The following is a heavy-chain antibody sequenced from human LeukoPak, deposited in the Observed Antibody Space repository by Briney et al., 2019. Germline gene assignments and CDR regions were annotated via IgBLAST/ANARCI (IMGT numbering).Heavy chain of an antibody. J-gene: IGHJ4*02. CDR2: IYSCDSET. CDR1: GYRFTNYW. CDR3: ARRESARYCSSTSCYTTDY. Sequence: GEALKISCKGSGYRFTNYWIAWVRQMPGKGLEWMGIIYSCDSETRYSPSFQGQVTISADKSNSTAYLQWSSLRASDTAMYYCARRESARYCSSTSCYTTDYWGQGTLVTVSS. D-gene: IGHD2-2*02. V-gene: IGHV5-51*01.